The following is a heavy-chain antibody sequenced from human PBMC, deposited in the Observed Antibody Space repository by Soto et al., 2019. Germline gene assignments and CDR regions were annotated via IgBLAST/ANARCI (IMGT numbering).Heavy chain of an antibody. V-gene: IGHV1-69*14. D-gene: IGHD2-21*02. CDR2: IIPASDTE. J-gene: IGHJ6*02. Sequence: QVHLVQSGAEVKKPGSSVNISCKASGGTFGIYGLNWVRQFPGQGLEWMGGIIPASDTENYAQKFQGRVTITADKSTNIAHMQMDSLTSDDTAVYYCATAVTAGTYYNYGLDVWGQGTTVTVS. CDR3: ATAVTAGTYYNYGLDV. CDR1: GGTFGIYG.